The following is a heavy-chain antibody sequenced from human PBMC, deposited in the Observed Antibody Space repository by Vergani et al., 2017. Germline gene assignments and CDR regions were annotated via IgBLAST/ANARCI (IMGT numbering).Heavy chain of an antibody. J-gene: IGHJ1*01. CDR1: GFTFSSYD. D-gene: IGHD6-19*01. CDR3: ARDSIAVAGTDALLPKTPH. CDR2: IGTAGDP. Sequence: EVQLVESGGGLVQPGGSLRLSCAASGFTFSSYDMHWVRQATGKGLEWVSAIGTAGDPYYPGSVKGRFTISRENAKNSLYLQMNSLRAGDTAVYYCARDSIAVAGTDALLPKTPHWGQGTLVTVSS. V-gene: IGHV3-13*05.